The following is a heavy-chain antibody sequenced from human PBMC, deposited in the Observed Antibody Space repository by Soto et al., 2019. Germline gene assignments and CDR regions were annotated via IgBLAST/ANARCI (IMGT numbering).Heavy chain of an antibody. CDR3: ARGRYCSSTSCSGGGYGMDV. CDR2: IGTAGDT. J-gene: IGHJ6*02. V-gene: IGHV3-13*01. CDR1: GFTFSSYD. Sequence: LRLSCAASGFTFSSYDMHWVRQATGKGLGWVSAIGTAGDTYYPGSVKGRFTISRENAKNSLYLQMNSLRAGDTAVYYCARGRYCSSTSCSGGGYGMDVWGQGTTVTVSS. D-gene: IGHD2-2*01.